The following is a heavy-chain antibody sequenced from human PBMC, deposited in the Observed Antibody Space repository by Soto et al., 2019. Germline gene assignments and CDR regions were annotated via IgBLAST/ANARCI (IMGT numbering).Heavy chain of an antibody. D-gene: IGHD3-9*01. J-gene: IGHJ5*02. CDR1: VGTFSSYA. V-gene: IGHV1-69*01. Sequence: SVXVSFKSSVGTFSSYAISFFLQAPGQGLDCMGGIIPIFGTANYAQKFQGRVTITADESTSTAYMELSSLRSEDTAVYYCAREGGLRYFEWLTKNWLETWGQGTLV. CDR3: AREGGLRYFEWLTKNWLET. CDR2: IIPIFGTA.